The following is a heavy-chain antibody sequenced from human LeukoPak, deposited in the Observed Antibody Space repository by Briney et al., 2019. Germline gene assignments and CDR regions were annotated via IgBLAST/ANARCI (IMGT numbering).Heavy chain of an antibody. V-gene: IGHV3-21*01. CDR2: ISSNINYI. J-gene: IGHJ4*02. D-gene: IGHD6-13*01. Sequence: GGSLRLSCAASGFTFSSHAMNWVRQAPGKGLEWVSSISSNINYIQYADSVKGRFTISRDNAKNSLYLQMNSLRAEDTAVYYCARRNSGYSSSWYINDYWGQGTLVTVSS. CDR3: ARRNSGYSSSWYINDY. CDR1: GFTFSSHA.